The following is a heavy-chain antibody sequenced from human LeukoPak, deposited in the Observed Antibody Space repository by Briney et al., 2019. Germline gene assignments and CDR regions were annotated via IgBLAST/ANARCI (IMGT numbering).Heavy chain of an antibody. CDR1: GFTLSSYS. D-gene: IGHD6-19*01. CDR2: ISSSSSYI. J-gene: IGHJ5*02. Sequence: GESLRLSCAASGFTLSSYSMNWVRQAPGKGLEWVSFISSSSSYIYYADSVKGRFTISRDNAKNSLYLQMNSLRAEDTAVYYCARERAVAGTDWFDPWGQGTLVTVSS. CDR3: ARERAVAGTDWFDP. V-gene: IGHV3-21*01.